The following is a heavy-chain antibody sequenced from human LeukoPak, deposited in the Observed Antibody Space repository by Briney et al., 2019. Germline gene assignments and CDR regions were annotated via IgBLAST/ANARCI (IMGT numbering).Heavy chain of an antibody. CDR1: GFTFSDYY. J-gene: IGHJ4*02. D-gene: IGHD4-11*01. CDR2: ISRSGTNT. V-gene: IGHV3-23*01. Sequence: GGSLRLSCAASGFTFSDYYMSWIRQAPGKGLEWVAAISRSGTNTYYVDSVKGRFTISRDSSKNTLHLQMDSLRAEDTAVYYCAKDWPVSGDHYSPFDYWGQGTLVTVSS. CDR3: AKDWPVSGDHYSPFDY.